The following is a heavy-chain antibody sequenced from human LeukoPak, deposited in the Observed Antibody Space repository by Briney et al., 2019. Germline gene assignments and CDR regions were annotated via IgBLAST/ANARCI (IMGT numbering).Heavy chain of an antibody. J-gene: IGHJ4*02. Sequence: GGSLRLSCAASGFTFSSYAMSWVRQAPGKGLEWVSAISGSGGSTYYADSVKGRFTIPRDNSKNTLYLQMNSLRAGDTAVYYCASDMATILSVDYWGQGTLATVSS. D-gene: IGHD5-24*01. CDR2: ISGSGGST. V-gene: IGHV3-23*01. CDR1: GFTFSSYA. CDR3: ASDMATILSVDY.